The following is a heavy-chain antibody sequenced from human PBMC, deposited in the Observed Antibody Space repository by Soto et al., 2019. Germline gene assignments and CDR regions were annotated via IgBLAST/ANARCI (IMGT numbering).Heavy chain of an antibody. CDR1: GFTFSSYA. CDR3: RRMAAAASPTSPNW. Sequence: QVQLVESEGGVVQPGRSLRLSCAASGFTFSSYAMHWVRQAPGKGLEWVAVISYDGSNKYYADSVKGRFTISRDNSKNTLYLQMNSLRAEDTAVYYCRRMAAAASPTSPNW. V-gene: IGHV3-30-3*01. CDR2: ISYDGSNK. D-gene: IGHD6-13*01. J-gene: IGHJ5*01.